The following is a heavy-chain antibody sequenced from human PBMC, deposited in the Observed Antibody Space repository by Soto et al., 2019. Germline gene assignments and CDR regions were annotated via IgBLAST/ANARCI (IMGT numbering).Heavy chain of an antibody. CDR2: IIPILGIA. Sequence: SVKVSCEASGGTFSSYTISWVRQAPGQGLEWMGRIIPILGIANYAQKFQGRVTITADKSTSTAYMELSSLRSEDTAVYYCARGSSYRSYYIDYWGQGTLVTVSS. D-gene: IGHD5-18*01. J-gene: IGHJ4*02. CDR3: ARGSSYRSYYIDY. V-gene: IGHV1-69*02. CDR1: GGTFSSYT.